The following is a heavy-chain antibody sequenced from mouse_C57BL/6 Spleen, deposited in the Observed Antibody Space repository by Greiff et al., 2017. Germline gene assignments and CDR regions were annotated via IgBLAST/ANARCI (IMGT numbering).Heavy chain of an antibody. J-gene: IGHJ1*03. CDR1: GFNIKDDY. D-gene: IGHD1-1*01. CDR2: IDPENGDT. Sequence: EVQLQQSGAELVRPGASVKLSCTASGFNIKDDYMHWVKQRPEQGLEWIGWIDPENGDTEYASKFQGKATITADASSNTAYLQLSSLTSEDTAVYYCTTSRSSDWYFDVWGTGTTVTVSS. CDR3: TTSRSSDWYFDV. V-gene: IGHV14-4*01.